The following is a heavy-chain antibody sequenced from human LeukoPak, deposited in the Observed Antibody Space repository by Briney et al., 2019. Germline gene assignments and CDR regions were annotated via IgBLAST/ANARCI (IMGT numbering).Heavy chain of an antibody. CDR3: TKNILNYDDSSGLEVGDALDI. CDR1: GFTFEDYS. D-gene: IGHD3-22*01. CDR2: ITWDSGTV. V-gene: IGHV3-9*01. J-gene: IGHJ3*02. Sequence: PGGSLRLSCAASGFTFEDYSMHWVRQAPGKGLEWVSGITWDSGTVGYADSVKGRFTISRDNAKNSLYLQMNSLRAEDAALYHCTKNILNYDDSSGLEVGDALDIWGQGTVVTVSS.